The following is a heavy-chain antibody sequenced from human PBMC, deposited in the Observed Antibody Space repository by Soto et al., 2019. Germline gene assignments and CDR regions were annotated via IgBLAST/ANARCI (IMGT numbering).Heavy chain of an antibody. D-gene: IGHD3-10*01. J-gene: IGHJ4*02. V-gene: IGHV4-39*01. CDR3: ARHTSGYYYGSGSSSFDY. CDR2: IYYSGST. Sequence: PSETLSLTCTVSGGSISSSSYYWGWIRQPPGKGLEWIGSIYYSGSTYYNPSLKSRVTISVDTSKNQFSLKLSSVIAADTAVYYCARHTSGYYYGSGSSSFDYWGQGTLVTVSS. CDR1: GGSISSSSYY.